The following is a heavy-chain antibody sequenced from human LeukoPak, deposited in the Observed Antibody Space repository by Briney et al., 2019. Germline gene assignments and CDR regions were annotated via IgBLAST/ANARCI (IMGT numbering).Heavy chain of an antibody. D-gene: IGHD3-3*01. V-gene: IGHV4-30-4*01. CDR3: AREFWSGSYSDK. CDR2: IYYSGST. CDR1: GDSISSGNCY. J-gene: IGHJ4*02. Sequence: SETLSLTCTVSGDSISSGNCYWTWIRQPPGKGLEWIGYIYYSGSTFYNPSLKSRVTISVDTSKNEFSLKLSSVTAADTAVYYCAREFWSGSYSDKWGQGTLVTVSS.